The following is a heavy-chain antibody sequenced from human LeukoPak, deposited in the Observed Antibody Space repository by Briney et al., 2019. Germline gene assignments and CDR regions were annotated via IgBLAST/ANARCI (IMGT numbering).Heavy chain of an antibody. CDR3: AKDQEPYSSTYIDY. D-gene: IGHD6-13*01. CDR1: GGTFSSYA. V-gene: IGHV1-46*01. Sequence: ASVKVSCKASGGTFSSYAISWVRQAPGQGLEWMGIINPSGGSTSYAQKFQGRVTMTRDMSTSTVYMELSSLRSEDTAVYYCAKDQEPYSSTYIDYWGQGTLVTVSS. CDR2: INPSGGST. J-gene: IGHJ4*02.